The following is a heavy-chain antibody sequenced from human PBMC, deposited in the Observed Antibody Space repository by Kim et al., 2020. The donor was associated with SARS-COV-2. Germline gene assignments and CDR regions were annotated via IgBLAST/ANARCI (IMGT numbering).Heavy chain of an antibody. CDR2: INSAGTTT. CDR1: GFTFSIHR. J-gene: IGHJ5*02. CDR3: ARGREDWGLLRWFDP. D-gene: IGHD1-26*01. V-gene: IGHV3-74*01. Sequence: GGSLRLSCAASGFTFSIHRMHWVRQTPGKGLVWVAQINSAGTTTTYAEVVKGRFTISRDNAKSTLYLQINSLRAEDTAVYYCARGREDWGLLRWFDPWGQGTLVTVSS.